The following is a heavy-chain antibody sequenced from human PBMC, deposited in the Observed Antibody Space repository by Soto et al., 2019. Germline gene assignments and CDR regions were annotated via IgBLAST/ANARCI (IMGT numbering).Heavy chain of an antibody. CDR3: ARVMKGYYYYMDV. J-gene: IGHJ6*03. CDR2: IKQDGSEK. Sequence: GGSLRLSCAASGFTFSSYWMSWVRQAPGKGLEWVANIKQDGSEKYYVDSVKGRFTISRDNAKNSLYLQMNSLRAEDTAVYYYARVMKGYYYYMDVWGKGTTVTVSS. D-gene: IGHD2-8*01. CDR1: GFTFSSYW. V-gene: IGHV3-7*01.